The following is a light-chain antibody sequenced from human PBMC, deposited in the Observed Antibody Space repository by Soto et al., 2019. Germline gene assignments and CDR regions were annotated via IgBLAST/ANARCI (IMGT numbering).Light chain of an antibody. J-gene: IGLJ2*01. CDR1: SSDVGGYNY. CDR3: SSYTSSSTLVV. CDR2: DVS. V-gene: IGLV2-14*01. Sequence: QSVLTQPASVSGSPGQSITISCTGTSSDVGGYNYVSWYQQHPGKAPKLMIYDVSNRPSGVSNRFSGSKSGNTASLTISGLPAEDEADYYCSSYTSSSTLVVFGGGTKVTVL.